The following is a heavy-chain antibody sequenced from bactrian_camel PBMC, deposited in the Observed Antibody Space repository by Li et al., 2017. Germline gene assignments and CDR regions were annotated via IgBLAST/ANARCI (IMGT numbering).Heavy chain of an antibody. V-gene: IGHV3-2*01. CDR1: GFTSSSNC. Sequence: HVQLVESGGGSVQAGGSLRLSCEASGFTSSSNCMGWFRQAPGKEREGVAVTKTYSTMITYADSVKGRFTISQDNAKKTLYLYLQMNNLKPEDTATYFCAATQRWRSTIAQALTSDRYTFWGRGTQVTVS. CDR2: TKTYSTMI. J-gene: IGHJ4*01. D-gene: IGHD3*01. CDR3: AATQRWRSTIAQALTSDRYTF.